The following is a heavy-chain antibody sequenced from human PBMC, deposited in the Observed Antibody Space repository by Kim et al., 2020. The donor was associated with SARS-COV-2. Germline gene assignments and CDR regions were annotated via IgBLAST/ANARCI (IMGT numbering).Heavy chain of an antibody. D-gene: IGHD3-3*02. CDR2: IYYSGST. CDR3: ARVGGISIFGAVYYW. CDR1: GGSISSSGYY. V-gene: IGHV4-39*01. Sequence: SETLSLTCTVSGGSISSSGYYWGWIRQPPGKGLEWIGYIYYSGSTYYNPSLKSRVTISVDTSKNQFSLRLSSVTAADTAVYYCARVGGISIFGAVYYW. J-gene: IGHJ2*01.